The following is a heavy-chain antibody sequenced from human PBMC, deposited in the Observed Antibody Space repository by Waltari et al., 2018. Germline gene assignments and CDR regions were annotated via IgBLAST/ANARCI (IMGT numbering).Heavy chain of an antibody. CDR3: VRLEDCTGPGGNCYSGDSFALDV. CDR2: INPSPNI. CDR1: GGSLRGYY. V-gene: IGHV4-34*01. D-gene: IGHD2-8*02. Sequence: QVHLQQWGAGLLQPSETLSLTCAVYGGSLRGYYWGWVRQPPGMGLEWIGEINPSPNINSNPSRRSGVTLSMDRSKNQFSLKLKSVTAADTCVYYCVRLEDCTGPGGNCYSGDSFALDVWGQGTTVTVSS. J-gene: IGHJ6*02.